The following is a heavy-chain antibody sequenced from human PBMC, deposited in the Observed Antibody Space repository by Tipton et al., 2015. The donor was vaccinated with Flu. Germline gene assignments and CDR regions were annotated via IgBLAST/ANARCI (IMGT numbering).Heavy chain of an antibody. J-gene: IGHJ6*02. V-gene: IGHV3-53*04. Sequence: SLRLSCAASGFTVSSNYMSWVRQAPGKGLEWVSVIYSGGSTYYADSVKGRFTISRHNSKNTLYLQMNSLRAEDTAVYYCASRYSSSFWGYYGMDVWGQGTTVPVSS. CDR1: GFTVSSNY. CDR3: ASRYSSSFWGYYGMDV. D-gene: IGHD6-6*01. CDR2: IYSGGST.